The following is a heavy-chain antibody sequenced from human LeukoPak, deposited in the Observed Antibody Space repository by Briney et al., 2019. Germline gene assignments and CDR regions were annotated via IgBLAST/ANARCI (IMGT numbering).Heavy chain of an antibody. CDR1: GFTFSDFY. CDR3: ASDIVATSGDF. Sequence: GGSLRLSCAASGFTFSDFYMSWIRQAPGKGLEWVSYVTSAGRAIYYADSVQGRFTISRDNARNSLYLQMNGLRAEDTAVYYCASDIVATSGDFWGQGTLVTVSS. J-gene: IGHJ4*02. V-gene: IGHV3-11*01. CDR2: VTSAGRAI. D-gene: IGHD5-12*01.